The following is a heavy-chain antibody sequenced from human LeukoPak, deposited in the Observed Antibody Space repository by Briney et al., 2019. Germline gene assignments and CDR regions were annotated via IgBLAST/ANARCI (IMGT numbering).Heavy chain of an antibody. J-gene: IGHJ4*02. CDR3: AKGRHDYGGNFDY. Sequence: GGSLRLPCAASGFTFSSYAMSWVRQAPGKGLEWVSTISGFGGSTYYADSVKGRFTISRDNSKDTLSLQMNSLRVEDTAVYYCAKGRHDYGGNFDYWGQGTLVTVSS. D-gene: IGHD4-23*01. CDR1: GFTFSSYA. CDR2: ISGFGGST. V-gene: IGHV3-23*01.